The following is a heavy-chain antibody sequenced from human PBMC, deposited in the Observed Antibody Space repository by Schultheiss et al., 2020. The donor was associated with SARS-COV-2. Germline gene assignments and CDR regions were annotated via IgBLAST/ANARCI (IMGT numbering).Heavy chain of an antibody. J-gene: IGHJ6*02. V-gene: IGHV3-30*18. CDR2: ISNDGSNK. D-gene: IGHD2-2*01. CDR1: GFTFSNAW. CDR3: AKVWVSCSNTGCYFRRGMDV. Sequence: GGSLRLSCAASGFTFSNAWMHWVRQAPGKGLEWVAVISNDGSNKYYAESVKGRVTISRDNSKNTLYLQMNSLRGEDTAVYYCAKVWVSCSNTGCYFRRGMDVWGQGTTVTVSS.